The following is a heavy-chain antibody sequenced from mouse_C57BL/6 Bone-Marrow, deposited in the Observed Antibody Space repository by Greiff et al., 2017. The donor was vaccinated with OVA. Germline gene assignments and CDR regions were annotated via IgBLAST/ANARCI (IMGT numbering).Heavy chain of an antibody. Sequence: VQLQQSGAELARPGASVKLSCKASGYTFTSYGISWVKQRTGQGLEWIGEIYPRSGNTYYNEKFKGKATLTADKSSSTAYMELRSLTSEDSAFYFCARSPHYYGSTSWFAYWGQGTLVTVSA. J-gene: IGHJ3*01. CDR2: IYPRSGNT. D-gene: IGHD1-1*01. V-gene: IGHV1-81*01. CDR1: GYTFTSYG. CDR3: ARSPHYYGSTSWFAY.